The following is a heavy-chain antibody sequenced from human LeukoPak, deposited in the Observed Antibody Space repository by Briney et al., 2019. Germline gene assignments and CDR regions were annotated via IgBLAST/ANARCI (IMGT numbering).Heavy chain of an antibody. CDR1: GYSFTSYW. D-gene: IGHD6-13*01. CDR3: ARTQGGGSSWNDAFDI. Sequence: GESLKISCKGSGYSFTSYWIGWVRPMPGKGLEWMGIIYPGDSDTRYSPSFQGQVTISADKSISTAYLQWSSLKASDTAMYYCARTQGGGSSWNDAFDIWGQGTMVTVSS. V-gene: IGHV5-51*01. CDR2: IYPGDSDT. J-gene: IGHJ3*02.